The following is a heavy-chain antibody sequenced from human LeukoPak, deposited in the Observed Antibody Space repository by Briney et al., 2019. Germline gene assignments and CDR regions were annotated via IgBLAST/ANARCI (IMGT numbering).Heavy chain of an antibody. Sequence: GGSLGLSCATSGFTFNRHALHWVRQAPGKRLEYVSSINSNGGTAYYANSVKGRFTISRDNSKNTLYLQMGSLRADDMGVYYCARSQWLAQEGFDYWGQGTLVTVSS. CDR1: GFTFNRHA. CDR3: ARSQWLAQEGFDY. CDR2: INSNGGTA. D-gene: IGHD6-19*01. V-gene: IGHV3-64*01. J-gene: IGHJ4*02.